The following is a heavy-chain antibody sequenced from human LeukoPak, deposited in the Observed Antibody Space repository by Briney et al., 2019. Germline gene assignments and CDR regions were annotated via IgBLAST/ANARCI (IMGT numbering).Heavy chain of an antibody. CDR1: GGTFSSYA. Sequence: SVKVSCKASGGTFSSYAISWVRQAPGQGLEWMGRIIPIFGTANYAQKFQGRVTITTDESTSTAYMELSSLRSEDTAVYYCAGGPGLVVVGTEYFQHWGQGTLVTVSS. CDR3: AGGPGLVVVGTEYFQH. CDR2: IIPIFGTA. D-gene: IGHD3-22*01. J-gene: IGHJ1*01. V-gene: IGHV1-69*05.